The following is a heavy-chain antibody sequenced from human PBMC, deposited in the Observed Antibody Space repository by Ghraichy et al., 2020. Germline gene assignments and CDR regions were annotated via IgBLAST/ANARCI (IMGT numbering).Heavy chain of an antibody. CDR1: GFTFDDYA. CDR3: SKGANYDSNGPFDY. CDR2: ISWNSGSI. V-gene: IGHV3-9*03. Sequence: GGSLRLSCAASGFTFDDYAMHWVRQAPGKGLEWVSGISWNSGSIGYVDSVKGRFTISRDNAKNSLYLQMNSLRAEDMALYYCSKGANYDSNGPFDYWGQGTLVTVSS. D-gene: IGHD3-3*01. J-gene: IGHJ4*02.